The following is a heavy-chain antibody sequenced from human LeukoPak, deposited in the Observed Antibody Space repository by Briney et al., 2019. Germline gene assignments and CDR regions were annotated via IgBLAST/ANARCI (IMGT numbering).Heavy chain of an antibody. Sequence: SVNVSCKASGGTFSSYAISWVRQAPGQGLEWMGGIIPIFGTANYAQKFQGRVTITADESTSTAYMELSSLRSEDTAVYYCARGGSYYYDSSGYRRWGQGTLVTVSS. CDR3: ARGGSYYYDSSGYRR. D-gene: IGHD3-22*01. CDR1: GGTFSSYA. CDR2: IIPIFGTA. V-gene: IGHV1-69*13. J-gene: IGHJ4*02.